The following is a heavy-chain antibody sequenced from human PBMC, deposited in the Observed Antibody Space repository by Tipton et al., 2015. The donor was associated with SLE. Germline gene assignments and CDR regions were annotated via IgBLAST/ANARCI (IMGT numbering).Heavy chain of an antibody. CDR2: INHLGSI. Sequence: TLSLTCGVYGGSLSGYYWSWIRQPPGKGLEWIVEINHLGSINYNPSFETRVTISLDKSKNHVSLKLSHVTAADTAVYYCAREARRYYFDYWGQGTLVTVSS. CDR3: AREARRYYFDY. J-gene: IGHJ4*02. CDR1: GGSLSGYY. V-gene: IGHV4-34*01.